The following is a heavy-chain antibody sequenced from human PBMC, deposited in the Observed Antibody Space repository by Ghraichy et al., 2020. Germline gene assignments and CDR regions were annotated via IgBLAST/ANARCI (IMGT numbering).Heavy chain of an antibody. CDR1: GFTFSSYA. CDR2: ISGSGGST. J-gene: IGHJ3*02. V-gene: IGHV3-23*01. Sequence: GESLNISCAASGFTFSSYAMSWVRQAPGKGLEWVSAISGSGGSTYYADSVKGRFTISRDNSKNTLYLQMNSLRAEDTAVYYCAKVRYSYGPRGMKDAFDIWGQGTMVTVSS. CDR3: AKVRYSYGPRGMKDAFDI. D-gene: IGHD5-18*01.